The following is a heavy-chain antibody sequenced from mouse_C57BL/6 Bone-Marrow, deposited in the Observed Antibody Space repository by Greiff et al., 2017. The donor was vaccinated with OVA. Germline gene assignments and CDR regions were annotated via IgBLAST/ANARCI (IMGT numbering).Heavy chain of an antibody. V-gene: IGHV1-82*01. J-gene: IGHJ2*01. D-gene: IGHD1-1*01. CDR1: GYAFSSSW. CDR3: TRGSNNDNFDY. Sequence: QVQLQQSGPELVKPGASVKISCKASGYAFSSSWMNWVKQRPGKGLEWIGRIYPGDGDTNYNRKFKGKATMTADKSSSTAYMQLSSLTSEDSAVYLSTRGSNNDNFDYWGQGTTLTVSS. CDR2: IYPGDGDT.